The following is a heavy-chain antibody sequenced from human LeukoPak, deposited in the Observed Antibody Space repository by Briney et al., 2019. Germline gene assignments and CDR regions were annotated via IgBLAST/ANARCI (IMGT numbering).Heavy chain of an antibody. V-gene: IGHV4-39*01. CDR2: FYYSGST. CDR3: ARLVRGSCYDSSGYYAPDY. Sequence: PSETLSLTCTVSGASISSRSYYWGRIRQPPGKGLEWIGSFYYSGSTYYNPSLKSRVTISVDTSKNQFSLKLSSVTAADTAVYYCARLVRGSCYDSSGYYAPDYWGQGTLVTVSS. D-gene: IGHD3-22*01. CDR1: GASISSRSYY. J-gene: IGHJ4*02.